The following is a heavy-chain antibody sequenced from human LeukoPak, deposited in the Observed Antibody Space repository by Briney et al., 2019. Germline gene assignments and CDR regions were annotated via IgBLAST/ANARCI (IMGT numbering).Heavy chain of an antibody. J-gene: IGHJ4*02. V-gene: IGHV3-74*01. CDR2: INSDGSST. CDR3: VRGSGSYYNFDY. CDR1: GFTFSSYW. Sequence: GGSLRLSCAASGFTFSSYWMHWVRQAPGEGLVWVSRINSDGSSTSYADSVKGRFTISRDNAKNTLYLQMNSLRAEDTAVYYCVRGSGSYYNFDYWGQGTLVTVSS. D-gene: IGHD3-10*01.